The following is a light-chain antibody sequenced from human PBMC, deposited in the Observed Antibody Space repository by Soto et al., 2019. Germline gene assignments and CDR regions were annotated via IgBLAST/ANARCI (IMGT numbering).Light chain of an antibody. CDR3: SSYGGFNNVL. Sequence: QSALTQPASVSGSPGQSITISCTGTISDIGGYNFISWYQHHPGKAPKLVIYDVNNRPSGISYRFSGSKSGNTASLTISGLQTEDEADYYCSSYGGFNNVLFGGGTKLTVL. V-gene: IGLV2-14*01. J-gene: IGLJ2*01. CDR1: ISDIGGYNF. CDR2: DVN.